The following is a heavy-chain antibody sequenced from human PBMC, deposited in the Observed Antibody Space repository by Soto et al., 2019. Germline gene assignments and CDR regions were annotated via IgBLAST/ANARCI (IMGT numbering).Heavy chain of an antibody. CDR2: ISNDGSNE. V-gene: IGHV3-30*18. Sequence: GGALRLSCSGSGFTFRWFGMNWVRQAPGKGLEWVARISNDGSNEYYVDSVKGRFTISRDNSKNTLYLQMDSLRAEDTAVYYCAKGEVRGIIPSYFDYWGLGTLVTVSS. CDR1: GFTFRWFG. J-gene: IGHJ4*02. D-gene: IGHD3-10*01. CDR3: AKGEVRGIIPSYFDY.